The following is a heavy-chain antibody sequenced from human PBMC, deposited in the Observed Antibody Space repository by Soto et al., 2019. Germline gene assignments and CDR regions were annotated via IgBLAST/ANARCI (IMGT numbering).Heavy chain of an antibody. D-gene: IGHD3-10*01. CDR2: IYYSGST. CDR1: GGSISSSSYY. V-gene: IGHV4-39*01. Sequence: QLQLQESGPGLVKPSETLSLTCTVSGGSISSSSYYWGWIRQPPGKGLEWIGSIYYSGSTYYNPSLKTRATISVDTSTNQSSLNLSSVTAADTAVYYCARQLGDYYGSGSYYYYGMDVWGQGTTVTVSS. J-gene: IGHJ6*02. CDR3: ARQLGDYYGSGSYYYYGMDV.